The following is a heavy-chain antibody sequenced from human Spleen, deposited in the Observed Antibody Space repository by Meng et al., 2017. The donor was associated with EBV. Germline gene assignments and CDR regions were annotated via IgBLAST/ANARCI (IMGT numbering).Heavy chain of an antibody. V-gene: IGHV4-4*02. J-gene: IGHJ4*02. D-gene: IGHD6-19*01. CDR1: GGSISSSNW. CDR3: ARKSEGQWLAHFDY. CDR2: IFHRGST. Sequence: QVQLQGWGPGLVKPSGTLSLTCAVSGGSISSSNWWAWVRQPPGKGLEWIGEIFHRGSTNYNPSLKSRVTISIDKSNNQFSLKLTSVTAADTAVYYCARKSEGQWLAHFDYWGQGTLVTVSS.